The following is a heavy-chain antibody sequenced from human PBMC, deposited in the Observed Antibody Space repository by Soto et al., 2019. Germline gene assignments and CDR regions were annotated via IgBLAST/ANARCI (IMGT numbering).Heavy chain of an antibody. J-gene: IGHJ4*02. V-gene: IGHV1-18*01. Sequence: QVQLVQSGAEVKQPGASVKVSCKASGYTFTSYGISWVRQAPGQGLEWMGWISAYNGNTNYAQRLQGRVTMTTDTSTSSAYMELRSLRSDDTAVYYCVVAAQPDYFDYWGQGTLVTVSS. CDR1: GYTFTSYG. CDR2: ISAYNGNT. CDR3: VVAAQPDYFDY. D-gene: IGHD2-15*01.